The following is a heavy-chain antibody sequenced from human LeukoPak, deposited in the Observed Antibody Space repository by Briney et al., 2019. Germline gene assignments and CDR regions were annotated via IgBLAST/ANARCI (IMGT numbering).Heavy chain of an antibody. CDR1: GFTFTKYW. V-gene: IGHV3-7*01. CDR3: ARDPAVTNDAFDI. J-gene: IGHJ3*02. D-gene: IGHD4-11*01. Sequence: GGSLRLSCAASGFTFTKYWMTWVRQAPGKGLEWVGNIKQDGSDKNYMDSVKGRFTISRDNAKNSLYLQMNSLRAEDTAVYYCARDPAVTNDAFDIWGQGTMVTVSS. CDR2: IKQDGSDK.